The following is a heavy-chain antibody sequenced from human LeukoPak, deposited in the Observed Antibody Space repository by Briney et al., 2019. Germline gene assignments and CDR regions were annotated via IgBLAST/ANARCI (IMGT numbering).Heavy chain of an antibody. CDR2: INPNSGDT. V-gene: IGHV1-2*02. CDR1: GYTFTAYY. Sequence: ASVKVSCKASGYTFTAYYIHWVRRAPGQGLEWMGWINPNSGDTNHAQKFQGRVTMTMDTSVSTVYMELSRLTSDDTAVYYCARGLGSHAFDIWGQGTMVTVSS. CDR3: ARGLGSHAFDI. D-gene: IGHD3-9*01. J-gene: IGHJ3*02.